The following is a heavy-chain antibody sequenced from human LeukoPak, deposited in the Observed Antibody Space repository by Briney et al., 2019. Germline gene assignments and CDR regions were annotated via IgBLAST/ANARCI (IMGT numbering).Heavy chain of an antibody. D-gene: IGHD4-17*01. V-gene: IGHV3-48*01. J-gene: IGHJ4*02. CDR3: VRGTYGDYSFDF. Sequence: GGSLRLSCAASGFTFSGYSMNWVRQAPGKGLECVSFISSIGTTIYYADSVKGRFTISRDDAKVSLYLQMSSLRAEDTAVYYCVRGTYGDYSFDFWGQGTLVTVSS. CDR2: ISSIGTTI. CDR1: GFTFSGYS.